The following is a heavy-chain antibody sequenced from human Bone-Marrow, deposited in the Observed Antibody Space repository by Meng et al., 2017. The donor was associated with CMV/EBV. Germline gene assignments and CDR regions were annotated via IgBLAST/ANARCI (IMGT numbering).Heavy chain of an antibody. D-gene: IGHD7-27*01. J-gene: IGHJ6*01. CDR2: LIPMLGIA. CDR3: ARGDWGSAFYYYDMAV. V-gene: IGHV1-69*10. Sequence: SVKVSCKASGGTFSSYAINWVRQAPGQGLEWMGGLIPMLGIANYAQKFQVRVTITADESTATAYMDLSSLRSDDTAVYYCARGDWGSAFYYYDMAVWGQGPTVTSYS. CDR1: GGTFSSYA.